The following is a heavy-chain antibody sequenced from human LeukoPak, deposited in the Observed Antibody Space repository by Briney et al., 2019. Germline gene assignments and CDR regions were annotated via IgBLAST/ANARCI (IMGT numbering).Heavy chain of an antibody. CDR2: IIPLFGTA. CDR3: ARERLTGEFDI. Sequence: SVKVSCKASGGTFSSHAISWVRQAPGQGLEWIGGIIPLFGTANHAQKFQGRVTITADESTSTAYMELSRLRSDDTAVYYCARERLTGEFDIWGQGTMVTVSS. D-gene: IGHD7-27*01. V-gene: IGHV1-69*13. CDR1: GGTFSSHA. J-gene: IGHJ3*02.